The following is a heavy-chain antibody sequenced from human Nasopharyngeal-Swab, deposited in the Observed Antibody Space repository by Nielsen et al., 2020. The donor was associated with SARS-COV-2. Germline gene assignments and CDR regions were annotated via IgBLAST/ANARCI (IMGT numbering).Heavy chain of an antibody. V-gene: IGHV3-23*01. CDR1: GFTFTNQA. CDR3: AKHLTVTTRTLNY. CDR2: ISGSGSGT. D-gene: IGHD4-17*01. Sequence: GESLKISCAASGFTFTNQAMSWVRQGPGRGLEWVSSISGSGSGTYYANSVRGRFTISRDNSNDTLFLQMSNLRAGDTAMYYCAKHLTVTTRTLNYWRQGTLVTVSS. J-gene: IGHJ4*02.